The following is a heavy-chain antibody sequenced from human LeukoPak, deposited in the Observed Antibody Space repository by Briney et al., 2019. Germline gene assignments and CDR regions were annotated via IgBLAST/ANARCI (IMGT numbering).Heavy chain of an antibody. CDR3: ARRHYYDSSGYFLWAFDI. CDR2: IYSGGST. Sequence: GGSLRLSCAASGFTASSNYMSWVRQAPGKGLERVSVIYSGGSTYYADSAKGRFTISRDNSKNTVYLQMNSLRAEDTAVYYCARRHYYDSSGYFLWAFDIWGQGTMVTVSS. CDR1: GFTASSNY. J-gene: IGHJ3*02. V-gene: IGHV3-66*01. D-gene: IGHD3-22*01.